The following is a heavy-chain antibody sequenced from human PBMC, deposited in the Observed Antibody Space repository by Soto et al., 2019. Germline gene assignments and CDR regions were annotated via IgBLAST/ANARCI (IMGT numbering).Heavy chain of an antibody. V-gene: IGHV3-30*18. J-gene: IGHJ6*02. CDR2: ISYDGSNK. Sequence: GGSLRLSCAASGFTFSSYGMHWVRQAPGKGLEWVAVISYDGSNKYYADSVKGRFTISRDNSKNTLYLQMNSLRAEDTAVYYCAKADYHCSGGSCYSDSPYYYGMDVWGQGTTVTVSS. CDR1: GFTFSSYG. D-gene: IGHD2-15*01. CDR3: AKADYHCSGGSCYSDSPYYYGMDV.